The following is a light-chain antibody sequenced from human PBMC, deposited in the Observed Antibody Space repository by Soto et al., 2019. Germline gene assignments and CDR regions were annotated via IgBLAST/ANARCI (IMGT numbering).Light chain of an antibody. Sequence: SYELTQPPSVSVSPGQTVSITCSGDKLENKYVCWYQQKPGQSPVLVIYEDAKRPSGIPERYSGSNSGNTATLTISGTQAMDEADYYCQAWDSSTGVFGGGTKLTVL. CDR1: KLENKY. J-gene: IGLJ2*01. CDR2: EDA. V-gene: IGLV3-1*01. CDR3: QAWDSSTGV.